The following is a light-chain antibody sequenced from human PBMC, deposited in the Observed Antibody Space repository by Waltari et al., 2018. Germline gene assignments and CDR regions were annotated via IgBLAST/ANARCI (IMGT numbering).Light chain of an antibody. V-gene: IGLV4-69*01. Sequence: QLVLTQSPSASASLGASVKLTCTLRSGHSNSVIAWHQQPPEKGPRYLMRLNSDGSHSKGDGIPDRFSGSSSGAERYLTISSLQSEDEADYYCQTWGTGFVVFGGGTKLTVL. CDR3: QTWGTGFVV. J-gene: IGLJ2*01. CDR2: LNSDGSH. CDR1: SGHSNSV.